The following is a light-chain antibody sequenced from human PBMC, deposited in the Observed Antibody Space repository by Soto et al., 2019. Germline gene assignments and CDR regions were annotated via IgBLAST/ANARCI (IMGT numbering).Light chain of an antibody. CDR3: QGRASLHLT. CDR2: DAS. J-gene: IGKJ4*01. V-gene: IGKV3-11*01. Sequence: EIVLTQSPATQSLSPGDRATLSCRDRQSVSSYLAWYQQRPGQAPRLLIYDASNRATGVPARFSGSGSGTQFTLTRISPEPEDFGVNFCQGRASLHLTFGGWTRLEIK. CDR1: QSVSSY.